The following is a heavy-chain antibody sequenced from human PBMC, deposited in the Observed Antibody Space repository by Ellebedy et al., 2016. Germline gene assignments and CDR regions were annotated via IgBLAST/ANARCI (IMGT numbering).Heavy chain of an antibody. J-gene: IGHJ6*02. CDR2: IIPIFGTA. CDR1: GGTFSSYA. CDR3: ARGNTIFGVVMRYYGMDV. V-gene: IGHV1-69*06. D-gene: IGHD3-3*01. Sequence: SVKVSCXASGGTFSSYAISWVRQAPGQGLEWMGGIIPIFGTANYAQKFQGRVTITADKSTSTAYMELSSLRSEDTAVHYCARGNTIFGVVMRYYGMDVWGQGTTVTVSS.